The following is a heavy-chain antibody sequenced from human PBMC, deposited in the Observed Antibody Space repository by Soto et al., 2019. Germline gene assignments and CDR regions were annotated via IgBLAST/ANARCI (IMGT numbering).Heavy chain of an antibody. Sequence: QVQLVQSGAEVKKPGASVKVSCKVSGYTHTELSMHWVRQAPGKGLEWMGGFDPEDGETIYAQKFQGRVTMTEDTSTDTAYMELGTLRSQDTAVYYCATDQASGYSYGYGYWGQGTLVTVSS. CDR3: ATDQASGYSYGYGY. CDR2: FDPEDGET. D-gene: IGHD5-18*01. CDR1: GYTHTELS. J-gene: IGHJ4*02. V-gene: IGHV1-24*01.